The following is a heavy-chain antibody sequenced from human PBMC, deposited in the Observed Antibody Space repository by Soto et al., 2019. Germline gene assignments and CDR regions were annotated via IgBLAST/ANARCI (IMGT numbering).Heavy chain of an antibody. CDR2: IIPICGTA. J-gene: IGHJ6*02. CDR1: GGTFSSYA. D-gene: IGHD3-10*01. Sequence: SVKVSCKASGGTFSSYAISWVRQAPGQGLEWMGGIIPICGTANYAQKFQERVTITADKSTSTAYMELSSLRSEDTAVYYCAADQSPYYYGSGSYYNDHGYYYYGMDVWGQGTTVTVSS. CDR3: AADQSPYYYGSGSYYNDHGYYYYGMDV. V-gene: IGHV1-69*06.